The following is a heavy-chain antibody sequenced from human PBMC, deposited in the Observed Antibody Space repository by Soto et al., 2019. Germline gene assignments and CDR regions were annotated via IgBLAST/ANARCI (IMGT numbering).Heavy chain of an antibody. CDR1: GGSISSYY. CDR3: ARAPYYYDSSGYYYFWFDP. V-gene: IGHV4-4*07. J-gene: IGHJ5*02. D-gene: IGHD3-22*01. CDR2: IYTSGST. Sequence: SETLSLTCTVSGGSISSYYWSWIRQPAGKGLEWIGRIYTSGSTNYNPSLESRVTMSVDTSKNQFSLKLSSVTAADTAVYYCARAPYYYDSSGYYYFWFDPWGRGTLVTVSS.